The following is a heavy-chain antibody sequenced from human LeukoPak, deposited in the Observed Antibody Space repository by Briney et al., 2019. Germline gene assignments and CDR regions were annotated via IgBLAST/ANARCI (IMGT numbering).Heavy chain of an antibody. Sequence: SETLSLTCTVSGGSISSYYWSWIRQPPGKGLEWIGYIYYSGSTNYNPSLKSRVTISVDTSKNQFSLKLSSVTAADTAVYYCARGERDGYIYYWGQGTLVTVSS. D-gene: IGHD5-24*01. CDR2: IYYSGST. CDR3: ARGERDGYIYY. CDR1: GGSISSYY. J-gene: IGHJ4*02. V-gene: IGHV4-59*01.